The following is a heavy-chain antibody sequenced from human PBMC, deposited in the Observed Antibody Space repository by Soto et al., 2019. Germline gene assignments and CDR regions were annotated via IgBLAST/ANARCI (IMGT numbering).Heavy chain of an antibody. V-gene: IGHV3-23*01. CDR3: AKGRSYYYYYGVDV. J-gene: IGHJ6*02. CDR1: GFIFSSYA. Sequence: GGSLRLSCAASGFIFSSYAMSWVRQAPGKGLEWVSDISDSGVSTYYADSVKGRFTISRDNSKSTLYLQMNSLRAEDTALYYCAKGRSYYYYYGVDVWGQGTTVTVSS. CDR2: ISDSGVST.